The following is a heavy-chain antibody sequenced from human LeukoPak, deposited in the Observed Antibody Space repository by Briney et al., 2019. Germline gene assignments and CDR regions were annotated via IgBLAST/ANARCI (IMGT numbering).Heavy chain of an antibody. D-gene: IGHD6-13*01. J-gene: IGHJ4*02. Sequence: PGRSLRLSCAASGFTFSSYGMHWVRQAPGKGLEWVAVISYDGSNKYYADSVKGRFTISRDNAKNSLYLQMNSLRAEDTALYYCARGTLKAAATDFDYWGQGTLVTVSS. CDR3: ARGTLKAAATDFDY. CDR1: GFTFSSYG. CDR2: ISYDGSNK. V-gene: IGHV3-30*03.